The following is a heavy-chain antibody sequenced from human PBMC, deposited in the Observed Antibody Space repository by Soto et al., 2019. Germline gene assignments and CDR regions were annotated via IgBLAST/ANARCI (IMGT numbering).Heavy chain of an antibody. D-gene: IGHD2-15*01. CDR3: AKDCSGGSCYRFGP. Sequence: QVQLVESGGGVVQPGRSLRLSCAASGFTFSSYGMHWVRQAPGKGLEWVAVISYEGSNKYYADSVKGRFTISRDNSKKTIELQMNSLRAEDTAVYYCAKDCSGGSCYRFGPWGQGTLVTVSS. V-gene: IGHV3-30*18. J-gene: IGHJ5*02. CDR1: GFTFSSYG. CDR2: ISYEGSNK.